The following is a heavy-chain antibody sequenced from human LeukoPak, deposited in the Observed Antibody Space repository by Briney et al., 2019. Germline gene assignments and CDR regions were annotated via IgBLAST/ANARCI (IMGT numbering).Heavy chain of an antibody. CDR2: IRYDGSNK. CDR3: ATRYSSSYGY. CDR1: GFTFSSYG. D-gene: IGHD6-13*01. V-gene: IGHV3-30*02. Sequence: PGGSLRLSCAASGFTFSSYGMHWVRQAPGKGLEWVAFIRYDGSNKYYADSVKGRFTISRDNSKNTLYLQMNSLRAEDTAVYYCATRYSSSYGYWGQGTLVTVSS. J-gene: IGHJ4*02.